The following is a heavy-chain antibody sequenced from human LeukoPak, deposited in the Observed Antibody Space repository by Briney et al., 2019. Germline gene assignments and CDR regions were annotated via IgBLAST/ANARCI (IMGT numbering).Heavy chain of an antibody. V-gene: IGHV4-4*07. J-gene: IGHJ6*03. Sequence: SETLSLTCTVSGGSISSYYWSWIRQPAGKGLEWIGRIYTSGSTNYNPSLKSRVTISVDTSKNQFSLKLSSVTAADTAVYYCARVNVYYYGSGSYLYYYYYMDVWGKGTTVTISS. D-gene: IGHD3-10*01. CDR1: GGSISSYY. CDR3: ARVNVYYYGSGSYLYYYYYMDV. CDR2: IYTSGST.